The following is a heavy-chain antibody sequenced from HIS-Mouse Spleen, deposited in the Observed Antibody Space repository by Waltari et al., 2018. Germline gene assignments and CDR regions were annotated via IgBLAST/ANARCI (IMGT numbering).Heavy chain of an antibody. Sequence: QVQLVPSGAEVKTPGASVKVSCTASGYTFTGYYMHWVRPAPGQGLEWMGWINPNRGGTNYAQKFQGRVTMTRDTSISTAYMELSRLRSDDTAVYYCARLPGGYSGYLDYWGQGTLVTVSS. J-gene: IGHJ4*02. D-gene: IGHD5-12*01. CDR1: GYTFTGYY. V-gene: IGHV1-2*02. CDR2: INPNRGGT. CDR3: ARLPGGYSGYLDY.